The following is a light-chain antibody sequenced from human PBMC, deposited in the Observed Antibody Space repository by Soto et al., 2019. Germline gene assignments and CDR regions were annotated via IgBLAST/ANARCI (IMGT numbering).Light chain of an antibody. J-gene: IGLJ3*02. CDR1: SGHKKYA. CDR3: QTWGTGFRV. V-gene: IGLV4-69*01. CDR2: VNSDGSH. Sequence: QLVLTQSPSASASLGASVKLTCTLSSGHKKYAIAWHQQQPQKGPRYLMNVNSDGSHSKGDGIPDRFSGSSSGTKRYLIISSLQSEDEADYYCQTWGTGFRVFGGGTKLTVL.